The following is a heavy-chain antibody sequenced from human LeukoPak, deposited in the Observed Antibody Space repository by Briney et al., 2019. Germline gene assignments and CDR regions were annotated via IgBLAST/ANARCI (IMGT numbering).Heavy chain of an antibody. Sequence: GGSLRLSCAASGFTVNNNYMNWVRQAPGKGLEWVSGIYGDGSTYYADSVKGRFTISRDSSKNTMFLQMNSLRAEDTAVYYCAIGSYCSGGSCYPLFDYWGRGTLVTVSS. CDR1: GFTVNNNY. D-gene: IGHD2-15*01. CDR2: IYGDGST. J-gene: IGHJ4*02. V-gene: IGHV3-53*01. CDR3: AIGSYCSGGSCYPLFDY.